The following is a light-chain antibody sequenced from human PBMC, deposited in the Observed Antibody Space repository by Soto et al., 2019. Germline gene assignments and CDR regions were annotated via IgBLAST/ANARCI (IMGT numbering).Light chain of an antibody. CDR2: EDN. CDR3: QSYDSSNLV. Sequence: NFMLTQPHSVSESPGKTVTISCTRSSGSIASNYVQWYQQRPGSSPTTVIYEDNRRPSGVPDRFSGSIDSFSNSASLTISGLKTEDEADYYCQSYDSSNLVFGGGTKVTVL. J-gene: IGLJ3*02. CDR1: SGSIASNY. V-gene: IGLV6-57*01.